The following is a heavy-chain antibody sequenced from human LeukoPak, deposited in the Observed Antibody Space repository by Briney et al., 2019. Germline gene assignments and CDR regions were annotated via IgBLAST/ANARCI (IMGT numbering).Heavy chain of an antibody. Sequence: PGGSLRLSCAVSGFTVSVNYMSWVRQAPGKGLEWVSYITSTSSYTNYADSVKGRFIISRDNAKNSLHLEMHSLRADDTAVYYCARDSYDSSVVDSWGQGTLVTVSP. CDR3: ARDSYDSSVVDS. CDR1: GFTVSVNY. D-gene: IGHD3-22*01. J-gene: IGHJ4*02. CDR2: ITSTSSYT. V-gene: IGHV3-11*05.